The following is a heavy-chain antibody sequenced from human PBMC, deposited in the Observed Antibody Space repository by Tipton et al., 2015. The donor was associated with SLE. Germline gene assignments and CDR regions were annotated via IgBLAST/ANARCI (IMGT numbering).Heavy chain of an antibody. J-gene: IGHJ5*02. CDR3: ARTSAALNWFDP. CDR2: IYYSGCT. Sequence: TLSLTCTVSGGSISSYYWSWIRQPPGKGLEWIGYIYYSGCTNYNPSLKSRVTISVDTSKNQFSLKLSSVTAADTAVYYCARTSAALNWFDPWGQGTLVTVSS. V-gene: IGHV4-59*01. D-gene: IGHD6-13*01. CDR1: GGSISSYY.